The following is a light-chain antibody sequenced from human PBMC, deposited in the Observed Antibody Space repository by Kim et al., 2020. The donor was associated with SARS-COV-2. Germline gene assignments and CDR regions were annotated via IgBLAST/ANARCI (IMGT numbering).Light chain of an antibody. Sequence: QSVLTQPPSVSGAPGQRVTSSCTGSSSNIGARYDVHWYQQLPGTAPKLLIYGNSNRPSGVPDRFSGSKSGTSASLAITGLQAEDEADYYCQSYDSSLSGSGVFGTGTKVTVL. CDR3: QSYDSSLSGSGV. CDR2: GNS. V-gene: IGLV1-40*01. J-gene: IGLJ1*01. CDR1: SSNIGARYD.